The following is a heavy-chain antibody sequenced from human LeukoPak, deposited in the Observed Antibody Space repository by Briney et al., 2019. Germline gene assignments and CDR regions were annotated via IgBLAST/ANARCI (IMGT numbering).Heavy chain of an antibody. J-gene: IGHJ1*01. CDR1: GFTFSSYW. CDR3: ARIAAAGDHEYFQH. V-gene: IGHV3-7*01. CDR2: IKQDGSEK. Sequence: GGSLRLSCAASGFTFSSYWMSWVRQAPGKGLEWVANIKQDGSEKYYVDSVKGRFTISRDNAKNSLYLQMNSLRAEDTAVYYCARIAAAGDHEYFQHWGQGTLVTVSS. D-gene: IGHD6-13*01.